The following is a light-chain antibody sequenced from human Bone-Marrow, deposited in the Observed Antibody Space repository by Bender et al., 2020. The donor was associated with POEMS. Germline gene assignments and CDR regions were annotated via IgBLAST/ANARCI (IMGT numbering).Light chain of an antibody. V-gene: IGLV1-44*01. J-gene: IGLJ3*02. CDR1: SSKFGSYP. CDR2: NNS. Sequence: QSVLTQPPSASGTPGQRVTISRSGSSSKFGSYPVNWYQQLPGAAPKLVIFNNSQRPSGVPDRFSGSNSGTSASLAISGLLSDDEADFYCATWDDSLNGWVFGGGTKLTVL. CDR3: ATWDDSLNGWV.